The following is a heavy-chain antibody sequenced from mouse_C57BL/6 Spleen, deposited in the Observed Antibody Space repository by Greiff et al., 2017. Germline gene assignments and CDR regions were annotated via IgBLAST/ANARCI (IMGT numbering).Heavy chain of an antibody. D-gene: IGHD1-1*02. CDR1: GYTFTDSN. Sequence: EVQLVESGPELVKPGASVKIPCKASGYTFTDSNMDWVKQSHGKSLEWIGDINPNNGGTIYNQKFKGKATLTVDKSSSTAYMELRSLTSEDTAVYYCARCYGGDYYAMDYWGQGTSVTVSS. CDR2: INPNNGGT. V-gene: IGHV1-18*01. J-gene: IGHJ4*01. CDR3: ARCYGGDYYAMDY.